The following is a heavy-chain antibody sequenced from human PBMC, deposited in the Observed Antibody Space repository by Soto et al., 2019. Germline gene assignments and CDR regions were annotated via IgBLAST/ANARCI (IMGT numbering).Heavy chain of an antibody. CDR2: ISSSGSTI. Sequence: QVQLVESGGGLVKPGGSLRLSCAASGFTFSDYYMSWIRQAPGKGLEWVSDISSSGSTIYYADSVKGRLTISRDNAKNSRYLQMNSLRAEETAVYYRARGPPDCDLLYYGMDVWGQGTTVTVAS. J-gene: IGHJ6*01. D-gene: IGHD2-21*01. CDR3: ARGPPDCDLLYYGMDV. V-gene: IGHV3-11*01. CDR1: GFTFSDYY.